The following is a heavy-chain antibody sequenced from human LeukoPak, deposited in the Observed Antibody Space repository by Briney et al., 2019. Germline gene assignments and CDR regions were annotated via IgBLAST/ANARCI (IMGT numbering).Heavy chain of an antibody. CDR3: VRRRSGTNSDY. J-gene: IGHJ4*02. Sequence: GESLKISCKASGNRISSYWIGWVRQMPGKGLEWMGNIYAGDSDTRYSPSFQGQVTISVDKSINTAYLQWSSLKASDTAMYYCVRRRSGTNSDYWGQGTLVTVSS. CDR2: IYAGDSDT. D-gene: IGHD1-26*01. V-gene: IGHV5-51*01. CDR1: GNRISSYW.